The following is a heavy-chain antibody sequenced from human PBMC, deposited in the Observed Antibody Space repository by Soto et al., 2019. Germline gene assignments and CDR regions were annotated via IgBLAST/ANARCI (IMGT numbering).Heavy chain of an antibody. J-gene: IGHJ5*02. V-gene: IGHV3-53*01. CDR2: IYSGGST. Sequence: EVPLVESGGGLIHPGGSLRLSCAASGFTVSSNYMSWVRQAPGKGLEWVSVIYSGGSTYYADSVKGRFTISRDNSKYTLYLQMNSLRAEDTAVYYCARGILTAKVPERFAPWGQGTLVTVSS. CDR1: GFTVSSNY. CDR3: ARGILTAKVPERFAP.